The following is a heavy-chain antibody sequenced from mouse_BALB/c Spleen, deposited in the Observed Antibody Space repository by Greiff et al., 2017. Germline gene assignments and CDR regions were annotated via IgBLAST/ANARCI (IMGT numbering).Heavy chain of an antibody. J-gene: IGHJ4*01. V-gene: IGHV1-87*01. CDR1: GYTFTSYW. CDR2: IYPGDGDT. D-gene: IGHD2-4*01. Sequence: VQLQQSGAELARPGASVKLSCKASGYTFTSYWMQWVKQRPGQGLEWIGAIYPGDGDTRYTQKFKGKATLTADKSSSTAYMQLSSLASEDSAVYYCARYPIYYDYDVYAMDYWGQGTSVTVSS. CDR3: ARYPIYYDYDVYAMDY.